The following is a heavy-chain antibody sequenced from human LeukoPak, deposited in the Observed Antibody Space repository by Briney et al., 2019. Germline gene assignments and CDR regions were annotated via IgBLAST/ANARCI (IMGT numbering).Heavy chain of an antibody. D-gene: IGHD2-15*01. J-gene: IGHJ4*02. CDR2: INPRDGGT. Sequence: ASVNVSCKGSGYTLIDYYLHWVRQAPGQGLEWVGYINPRDGGTSSPPNFRGRVTMTTDASSSTVYMELSRLTSDNTAIYYCAREGNGLLSKDLDYWGQGTLVTVSS. CDR1: GYTLIDYY. V-gene: IGHV1-2*02. CDR3: AREGNGLLSKDLDY.